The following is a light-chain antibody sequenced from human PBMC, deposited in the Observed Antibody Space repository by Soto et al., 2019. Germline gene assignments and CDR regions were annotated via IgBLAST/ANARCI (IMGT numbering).Light chain of an antibody. Sequence: DIVMTQSPDSLAVSLGERATINCESSQSVLYSSNNKNYLAWYQQKPGQPPKLLIYWASTRESGVPERFSGSGSGTDFTLTISSLQAEDVAVYYCQQYYSTPLTFGGGTKVEIK. V-gene: IGKV4-1*01. J-gene: IGKJ4*01. CDR2: WAS. CDR1: QSVLYSSNNKNY. CDR3: QQYYSTPLT.